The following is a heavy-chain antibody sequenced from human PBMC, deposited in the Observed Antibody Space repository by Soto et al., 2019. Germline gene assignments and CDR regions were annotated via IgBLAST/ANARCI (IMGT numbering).Heavy chain of an antibody. CDR1: GFTFINYA. Sequence: EVQVLESGGGLVQPGGSLRLSCAGSGFTFINYAMNWVRQAPGKGLEWVSSISGGGDAAFFPDSVRGRFTLSRDNSKNTVTLQMNSLGVDDTAVYYCARKILGSATRPTYWYFYLWCRGTLVTVSS. CDR2: ISGGGDAA. D-gene: IGHD7-27*01. V-gene: IGHV3-23*01. J-gene: IGHJ2*01. CDR3: ARKILGSATRPTYWYFYL.